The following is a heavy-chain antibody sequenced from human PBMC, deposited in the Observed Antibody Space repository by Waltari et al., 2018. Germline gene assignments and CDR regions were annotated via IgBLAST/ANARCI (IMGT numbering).Heavy chain of an antibody. CDR2: MIHSGRT. Sequence: QVQLQESGPGLVKSSETLTLTCAISGDSIRRDFYWGWIRQPPGKGLEWLGSMIHSGRTYYNPSLKSRVTMIIDTSKNQFSLRLSSVTAADTAVYYCARDMVQGENGMDVWGQGTTVIVSS. J-gene: IGHJ6*02. CDR3: ARDMVQGENGMDV. D-gene: IGHD3-10*01. CDR1: GDSIRRDFY. V-gene: IGHV4-38-2*02.